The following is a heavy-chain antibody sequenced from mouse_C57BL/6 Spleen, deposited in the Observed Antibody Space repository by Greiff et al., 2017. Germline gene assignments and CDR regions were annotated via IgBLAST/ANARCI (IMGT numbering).Heavy chain of an antibody. V-gene: IGHV1-26*01. D-gene: IGHD2-1*01. J-gene: IGHJ2*01. Sequence: EVQLQQSGPELVKPGASVKISCKASGYTFTDYYMNWVKQSHGKSLEWIGDINPNNGGTSYNQKFKGKATLTVDKSSSTAYMELRSLTSEDSAVYYCARRRVYGNYDYWGQGTTLTVSS. CDR3: ARRRVYGNYDY. CDR2: INPNNGGT. CDR1: GYTFTDYY.